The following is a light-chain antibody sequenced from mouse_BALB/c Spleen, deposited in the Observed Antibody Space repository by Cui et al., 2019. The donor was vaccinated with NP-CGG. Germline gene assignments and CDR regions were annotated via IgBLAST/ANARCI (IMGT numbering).Light chain of an antibody. J-gene: IGLJ1*01. Sequence: FVTEKYALNTSPGETVTLTCRSSTRAITTSNYANWVQEKPDHLFTGLIGGTNNRAPGVPARFSGSLIGDKAALTITGAQTEDEAIYFCALWYSNHWVFGGGTKLTVL. CDR1: TRAITTSNY. CDR2: GTN. CDR3: ALWYSNHWV. V-gene: IGLV1*01.